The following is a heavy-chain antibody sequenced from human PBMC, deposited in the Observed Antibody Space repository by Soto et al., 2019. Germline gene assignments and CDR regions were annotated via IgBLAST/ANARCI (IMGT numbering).Heavy chain of an antibody. Sequence: ASVKVSCKASGYTFTSCGISWVRQAPGQGLEWMGWISAYNGNTNYAQKLQGRVTMTTDTSTSTAYMELRSLRSDDTAVYYCARVLDVYYDILTGYYTHYYYYYGMDVWGQGTTVTVSS. D-gene: IGHD3-9*01. CDR2: ISAYNGNT. CDR1: GYTFTSCG. CDR3: ARVLDVYYDILTGYYTHYYYYYGMDV. J-gene: IGHJ6*02. V-gene: IGHV1-18*01.